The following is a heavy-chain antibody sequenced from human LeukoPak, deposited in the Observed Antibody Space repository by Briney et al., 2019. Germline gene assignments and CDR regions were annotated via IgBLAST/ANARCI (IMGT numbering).Heavy chain of an antibody. D-gene: IGHD4-23*01. J-gene: IGHJ4*02. CDR3: AKDRGRDELLLGY. V-gene: IGHV3-33*06. Sequence: GGSLRLSCAASGFTFSSYGMHWVRQAPGKGLEWVAVIWYDGSNKYYADSVKGRSTISRDNSKNTLYLQMNSLRAEDTAVYYCAKDRGRDELLLGYWGQGTLVTVSS. CDR1: GFTFSSYG. CDR2: IWYDGSNK.